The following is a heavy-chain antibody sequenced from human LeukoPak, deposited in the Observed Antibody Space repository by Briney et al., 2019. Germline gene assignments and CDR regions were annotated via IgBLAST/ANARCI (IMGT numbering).Heavy chain of an antibody. D-gene: IGHD3-16*01. CDR3: ARDRLDMITFGGGYGMDV. J-gene: IGHJ6*02. Sequence: KTSQTLSLTCTVSGGSISSGDYYWRWIRQPPGKGLEWIGYIYYSGSTYYNPSLKSRVTISVDTSKNQFSLKLSSVTAADTAVYYCARDRLDMITFGGGYGMDVWGQGTTVTVSS. CDR1: GGSISSGDYY. V-gene: IGHV4-30-4*01. CDR2: IYYSGST.